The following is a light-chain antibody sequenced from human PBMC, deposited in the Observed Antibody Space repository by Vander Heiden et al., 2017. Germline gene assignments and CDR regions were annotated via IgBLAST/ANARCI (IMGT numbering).Light chain of an antibody. CDR2: GAS. Sequence: EIGFKQSPGHLFLSPGERATLSCRASQSVSSSYLAWYQQKPGQAPRLLIYGASSRATGIPDRFSGSGSGTDFTLTISRLEPEDFAVYYCQQYGSSPRTFGQGTKVEIK. CDR3: QQYGSSPRT. CDR1: QSVSSSY. V-gene: IGKV3-20*01. J-gene: IGKJ1*01.